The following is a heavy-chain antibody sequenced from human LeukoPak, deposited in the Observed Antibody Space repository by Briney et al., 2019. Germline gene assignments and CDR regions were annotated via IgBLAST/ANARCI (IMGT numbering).Heavy chain of an antibody. CDR1: GFTFSSYA. V-gene: IGHV3-23*01. J-gene: IGHJ4*02. Sequence: PGGSLRLSCAASGFTFSSYAMSWVRQAPGKGLGWVSAISGSGGSTYYADSVKGRFTISRDNSKNTLYLQMNSLRAEDTAVYYCARRAGGYSHPYDYWGQGILVTVSS. D-gene: IGHD4-23*01. CDR3: ARRAGGYSHPYDY. CDR2: ISGSGGST.